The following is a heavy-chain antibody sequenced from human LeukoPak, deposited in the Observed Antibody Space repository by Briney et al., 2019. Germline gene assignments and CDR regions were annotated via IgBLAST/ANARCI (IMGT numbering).Heavy chain of an antibody. CDR1: GFTFSSYA. J-gene: IGHJ6*03. CDR3: AKDLRGNGYYMDV. D-gene: IGHD2-8*01. CDR2: ISGNGGST. Sequence: GGSLRLSCAASGFTFSSYAMSWVRQAPGKGLEWVSAISGNGGSTYYADSVKGRFTISRDDSKNTLYLQMNSLRAEDTAVYYCAKDLRGNGYYMDVWGKGTTVTVSS. V-gene: IGHV3-23*01.